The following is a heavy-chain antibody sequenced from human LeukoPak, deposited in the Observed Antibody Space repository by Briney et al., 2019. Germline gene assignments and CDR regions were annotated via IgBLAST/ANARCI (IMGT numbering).Heavy chain of an antibody. CDR2: TYYRSKWYN. Sequence: SQTLSLTCAISGDSVSSYSAAWSWVRQSPSRGLEWLGRTYYRSKWYNDYAVSVKSRITINPDTSKNQFSLQLTSVTPEDTAVYYCARSGGHDAFDIWGQGTMVTVSS. V-gene: IGHV6-1*01. J-gene: IGHJ3*02. D-gene: IGHD4-23*01. CDR3: ARSGGHDAFDI. CDR1: GDSVSSYSAA.